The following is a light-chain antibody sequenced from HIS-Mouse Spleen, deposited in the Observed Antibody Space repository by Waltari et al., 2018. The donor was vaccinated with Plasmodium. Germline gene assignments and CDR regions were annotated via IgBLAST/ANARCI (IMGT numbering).Light chain of an antibody. CDR3: YSTDSSGNHRV. V-gene: IGLV3-10*01. Sequence: SYELTQPPSVSVSPGQTARIPCSGDALPTKYAYWYQQKYGQAPVLVIYEDRKRPPGSPERFYGSSSGTMATLTISGAQVEDEADYYCYSTDSSGNHRVFGGGTKLTVL. J-gene: IGLJ3*02. CDR1: ALPTKY. CDR2: EDR.